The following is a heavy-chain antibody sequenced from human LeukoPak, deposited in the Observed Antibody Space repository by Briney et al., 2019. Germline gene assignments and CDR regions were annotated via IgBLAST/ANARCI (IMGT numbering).Heavy chain of an antibody. D-gene: IGHD2-15*01. J-gene: IGHJ4*02. Sequence: EGTLRLSCAASGFTLSSYGMHWVRQAPGKGLEWVAVIWYDGSNKYYADSVKGRFTISRDNSKNTLYLQMNSLRAEDTAVYYCARDEDIGVTAPDYWGQGTLVTVSS. CDR3: ARDEDIGVTAPDY. CDR1: GFTLSSYG. V-gene: IGHV3-33*01. CDR2: IWYDGSNK.